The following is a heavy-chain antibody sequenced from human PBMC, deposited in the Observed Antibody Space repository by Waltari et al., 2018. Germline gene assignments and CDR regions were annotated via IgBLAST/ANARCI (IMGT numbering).Heavy chain of an antibody. Sequence: QLQLQESGPELVKPSGTLSLTCASSGDSMRNTDCWSWVRQPPGKGLEWMGQVRGDWKTNYNPSFASRVTISLDTYNKQFSLKVTSATAADTAVYYCARDRGRGLYLDSWGPGILVTVSP. CDR2: VRGDWKT. CDR3: ARDRGRGLYLDS. CDR1: GDSMRNTDC. D-gene: IGHD2-15*01. J-gene: IGHJ4*02. V-gene: IGHV4-4*02.